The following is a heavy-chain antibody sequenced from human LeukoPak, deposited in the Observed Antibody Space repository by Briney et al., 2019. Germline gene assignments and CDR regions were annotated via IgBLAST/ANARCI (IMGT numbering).Heavy chain of an antibody. J-gene: IGHJ4*02. V-gene: IGHV3-23*01. CDR1: GFIFRNYG. D-gene: IGHD3-10*01. CDR3: AKDGDLVWFGELLYNWYFDS. CDR2: ISGHGDIT. Sequence: PGGSLRLSCAASGFIFRNYGMNWVRQAPGKGLEWVSGISGHGDITYYADSVKGRFTISRDNSKNTLYLEMNSLRTEDTAVYYCAKDGDLVWFGELLYNWYFDSWGQGTLVTVSS.